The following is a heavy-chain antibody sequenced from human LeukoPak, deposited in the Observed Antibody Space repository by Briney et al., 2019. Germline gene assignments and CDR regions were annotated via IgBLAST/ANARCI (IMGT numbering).Heavy chain of an antibody. V-gene: IGHV3-23*01. D-gene: IGHD5-18*01. CDR2: ITGSGGST. CDR3: AKEGSEIYSYGLFDY. CDR1: GFTFSTCA. J-gene: IGHJ4*02. Sequence: PGGSLRLSCAASGFTFSTCAMSWVRQAPGKGLEWVSSITGSGGSTYYADSVKGLFTISRDNSKNTLYLQMNSLRAGDTAVYYCAKEGSEIYSYGLFDYWGQGTLVTVSS.